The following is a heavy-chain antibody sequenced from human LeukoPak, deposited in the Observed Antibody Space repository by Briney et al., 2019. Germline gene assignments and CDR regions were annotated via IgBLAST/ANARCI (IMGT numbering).Heavy chain of an antibody. J-gene: IGHJ4*02. CDR1: GYTFNGYY. CDR2: NNPNSGGT. V-gene: IGHV1-2*02. CDR3: ARGDILTGYYRL. Sequence: GASVKVSCKASGYTFNGYYMHWVRQAPGQGLEWKRWNNPNSGGTNHAQQFQGRVNITRETSISTAYMEMSRLRYDDKAVYYCARGDILTGYYRLWGQGTLVTVSS. D-gene: IGHD3-9*01.